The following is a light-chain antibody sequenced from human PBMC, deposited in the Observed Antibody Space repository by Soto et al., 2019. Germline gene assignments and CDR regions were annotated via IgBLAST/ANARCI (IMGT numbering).Light chain of an antibody. V-gene: IGLV2-14*03. Sequence: QSALTQPASVSGSPGQSITISCTGSTSDVGGYNFVSWYQQHPGSAPKLLIYEVSHRPSGVSNRFSGSKSGNTASLTISGLQAEDEADYFCASYTLSATLGIFGGGTKVTVL. CDR3: ASYTLSATLGI. CDR2: EVS. J-gene: IGLJ2*01. CDR1: TSDVGGYNF.